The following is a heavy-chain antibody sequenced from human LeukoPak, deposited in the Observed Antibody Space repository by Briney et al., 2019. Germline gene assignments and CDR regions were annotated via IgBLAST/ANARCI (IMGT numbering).Heavy chain of an antibody. CDR2: IRYDGSNK. CDR1: GFTFSSYG. V-gene: IGHV3-30*02. J-gene: IGHJ4*02. Sequence: PGGSLRLSCAASGFTFSSYGMHWVRQAPGKGLEWVAFIRYDGSNKYYADSVKGRFTISRDNSKNTLYLQMNSLRAEDTAVYYCAKKDRDSSGYYSCYFDYWGQGTLVTVSS. D-gene: IGHD3-22*01. CDR3: AKKDRDSSGYYSCYFDY.